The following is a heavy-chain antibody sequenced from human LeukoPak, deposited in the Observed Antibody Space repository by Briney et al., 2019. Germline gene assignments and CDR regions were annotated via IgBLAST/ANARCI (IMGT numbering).Heavy chain of an antibody. J-gene: IGHJ3*02. Sequence: GGSLRLSCAASGFTFSSYAMSWVRRAPGKGLEWVSAISGSGGSTYYADSVKGRFTISRDNSKNTLYLQMNSLRAEDTAVYYCAKERSGPYLGAGAFDIWGQGTMVTVSS. CDR1: GFTFSSYA. D-gene: IGHD6-19*01. CDR3: AKERSGPYLGAGAFDI. CDR2: ISGSGGST. V-gene: IGHV3-23*01.